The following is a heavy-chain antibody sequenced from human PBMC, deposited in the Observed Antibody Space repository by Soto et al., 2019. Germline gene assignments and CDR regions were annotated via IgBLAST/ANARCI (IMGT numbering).Heavy chain of an antibody. J-gene: IGHJ4*02. CDR1: GFSFSDYY. CDR2: ISSSGSTI. Sequence: PGGSLRLSCAAYGFSFSDYYMSWIRQAPGKGLEWVSYISSSGSTIYYADAVKGRFTISRDNAKNSLYLQMNSLRAEDTAVYYRARDDYPYYDDSSGYHFDYWGQGALVTVSS. D-gene: IGHD3-22*01. V-gene: IGHV3-11*01. CDR3: ARDDYPYYDDSSGYHFDY.